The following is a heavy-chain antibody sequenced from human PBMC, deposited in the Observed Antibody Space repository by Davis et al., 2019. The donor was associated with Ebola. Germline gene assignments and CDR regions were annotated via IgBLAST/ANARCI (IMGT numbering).Heavy chain of an antibody. CDR1: GGTFSSYA. V-gene: IGHV1-2*04. CDR2: INPNSGGT. CDR3: ARESPLVPHFDY. J-gene: IGHJ4*02. Sequence: AASVKVSCKASGGTFSSYAINWVRQAPGQGLEWMGWINPNSGGTNYAQKFQGWVTMTRDTSISTAYMELRSLRSDDTAMYYCARESPLVPHFDYWGQGTLVTVSS.